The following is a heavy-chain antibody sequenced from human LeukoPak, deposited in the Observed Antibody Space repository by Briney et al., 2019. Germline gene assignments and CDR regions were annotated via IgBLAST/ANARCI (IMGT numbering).Heavy chain of an antibody. CDR1: GGSISSGGYY. CDR3: ARERYYGSGSQLFDY. V-gene: IGHV4-31*03. Sequence: PSETLSLTCTVSGGSISSGGYYWSWIRQHPGKGLEWIGYIYYSGSTYYNPSLKSRVTISVDTSKNQFSLKLSSATAADTAVYYCARERYYGSGSQLFDYWGQGTLVTVSS. D-gene: IGHD3-10*01. CDR2: IYYSGST. J-gene: IGHJ4*02.